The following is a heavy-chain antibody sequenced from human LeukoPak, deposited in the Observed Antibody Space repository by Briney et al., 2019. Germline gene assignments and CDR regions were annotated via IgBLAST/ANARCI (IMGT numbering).Heavy chain of an antibody. V-gene: IGHV4-30-2*01. CDR2: IYHSGST. J-gene: IGHJ6*03. Sequence: SSQTLSLTCTVSGGSISSGGYYWSWIRQPPGKGLEWIGYIYHSGSTYYNPSLKSRVTISVDRSKNQFSLKLSSVTAADTAVYYCARMSPLRYMDVWGKGTTVTVSS. CDR1: GGSISSGGYY. CDR3: ARMSPLRYMDV.